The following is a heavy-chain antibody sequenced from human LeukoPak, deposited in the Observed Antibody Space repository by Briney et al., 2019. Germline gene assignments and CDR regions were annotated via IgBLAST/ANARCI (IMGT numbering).Heavy chain of an antibody. V-gene: IGHV1-2*02. Sequence: VASVKVSCKASGYIFIGCYMHWLRQAPGQGLEGMGWINPNSGDTKYAQKFQGRVSMSRDTTISTEYMEQSRMGSDNAAVYYCATRRGSYRWGTDYDYWGQGTLVTVSS. D-gene: IGHD3-16*01. CDR2: INPNSGDT. CDR1: GYIFIGCY. J-gene: IGHJ4*02. CDR3: ATRRGSYRWGTDYDY.